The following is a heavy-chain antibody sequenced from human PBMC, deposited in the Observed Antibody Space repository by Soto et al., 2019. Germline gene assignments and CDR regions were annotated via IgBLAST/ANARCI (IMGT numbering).Heavy chain of an antibody. V-gene: IGHV3-9*01. Sequence: GGSLRLSCAAAGLTFDDYAMHWVRQAPGKGLEWVSGISWNSGSIGYADSVKGRFTISRDNAKNSLYLQMNSLRAEDTALYYCAKAPRYSSSPLIDYWGQGTLVTVSS. CDR1: GLTFDDYA. D-gene: IGHD6-6*01. CDR2: ISWNSGSI. J-gene: IGHJ4*02. CDR3: AKAPRYSSSPLIDY.